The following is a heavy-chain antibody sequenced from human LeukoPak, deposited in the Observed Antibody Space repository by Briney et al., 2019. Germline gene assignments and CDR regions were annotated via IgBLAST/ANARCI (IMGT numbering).Heavy chain of an antibody. CDR1: GYTFDDYD. V-gene: IGHV1-2*02. CDR2: FNPISGGT. CDR3: ARVPRQLLPYFDY. D-gene: IGHD2-15*01. J-gene: IGHJ4*02. Sequence: GASVKVSWKASGYTFDDYDMHWVRQAPGQGLEGMGWFNPISGGTAYARKFQGRVTMTWDTSISTVYMELIRLTSDDTALFYCARVPRQLLPYFDYWGQGTLVTVSS.